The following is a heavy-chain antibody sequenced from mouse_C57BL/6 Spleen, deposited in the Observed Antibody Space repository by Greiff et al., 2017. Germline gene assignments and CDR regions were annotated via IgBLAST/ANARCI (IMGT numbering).Heavy chain of an antibody. D-gene: IGHD1-1*01. Sequence: QVQLQQPGAELVKPGASVKVSCKASGYTFTSYWMHWVKQRPGQGLEWIGRIHPSDSDTNYKQKFKGKATLTVDKSSSTAYMQLSSLTSEDSAVYYCAIIPTTVVAHYYAMDYWGQGTSVTVSS. CDR1: GYTFTSYW. CDR2: IHPSDSDT. V-gene: IGHV1-74*01. CDR3: AIIPTTVVAHYYAMDY. J-gene: IGHJ4*01.